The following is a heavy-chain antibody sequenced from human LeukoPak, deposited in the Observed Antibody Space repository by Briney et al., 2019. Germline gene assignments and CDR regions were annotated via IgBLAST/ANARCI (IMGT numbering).Heavy chain of an antibody. CDR1: GFTVSSSY. Sequence: PGGSLRLSCAASGFTVSSSYMCWVRQPPGQGLEWVSVVYSGDSTYYAASVKGRFTISRDISKNTLYLQMNSLRAEDTAVYYCARAMHYYDSSGPGLHYFDYWDQGTLVTVSS. CDR3: ARAMHYYDSSGPGLHYFDY. J-gene: IGHJ4*02. D-gene: IGHD3-22*01. V-gene: IGHV3-53*03. CDR2: VYSGDST.